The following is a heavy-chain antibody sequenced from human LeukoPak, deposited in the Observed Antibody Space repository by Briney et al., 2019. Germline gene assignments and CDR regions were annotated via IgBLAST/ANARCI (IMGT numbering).Heavy chain of an antibody. V-gene: IGHV4-59*12. Sequence: SETLSLTCAVYGGSISSYYWSWIRQPPGKGLEWIGYIYYSGSTNYNPSLKSRVTISVDTSKNQFSLKLSSVTAADTAVYYCARGGSSSWYGWFDPWGQGTLVTVSS. J-gene: IGHJ5*02. CDR1: GGSISSYY. CDR3: ARGGSSSWYGWFDP. CDR2: IYYSGST. D-gene: IGHD6-13*01.